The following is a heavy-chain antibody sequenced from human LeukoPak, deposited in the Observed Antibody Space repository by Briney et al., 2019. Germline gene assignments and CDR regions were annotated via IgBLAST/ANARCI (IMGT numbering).Heavy chain of an antibody. D-gene: IGHD3-10*01. CDR1: GYSISSGYY. J-gene: IGHJ3*02. Sequence: SETLSLTCGVSGYSISSGYYWGWIRHPPGKGLEWIGSIYHSGSTYYNPSLTSRVTISVDTSKNQFSLKLSSVTAADTAVYYCARMDATMVRGVIITNAFDIWGQGTMVTVSS. CDR2: IYHSGST. CDR3: ARMDATMVRGVIITNAFDI. V-gene: IGHV4-38-2*01.